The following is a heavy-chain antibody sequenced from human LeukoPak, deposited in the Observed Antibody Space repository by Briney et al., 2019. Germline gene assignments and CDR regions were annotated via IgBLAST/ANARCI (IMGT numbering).Heavy chain of an antibody. CDR2: ISGGGGST. D-gene: IGHD3-16*01. V-gene: IGHV3-23*01. J-gene: IGHJ5*02. Sequence: GGSLRLSCAASGFTFNTAWMSWVRQAPGKGLEWVSAISGGGGSTYYADSVKGRFTISRDNSKNTLYLQMNSLRAEDTAVYYCAKEGGKRSWGQGTLVTVSS. CDR1: GFTFNTAW. CDR3: AKEGGKRS.